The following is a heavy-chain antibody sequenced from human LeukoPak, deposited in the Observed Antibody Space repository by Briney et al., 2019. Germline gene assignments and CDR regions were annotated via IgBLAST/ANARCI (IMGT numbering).Heavy chain of an antibody. D-gene: IGHD3-16*02. CDR3: ARGSRHYYDYVWGSYRYTTPFDY. J-gene: IGHJ4*02. V-gene: IGHV4-34*01. Sequence: SETLSLTCAVYGGSFSGYYWSWIRQPPGKGLEWIGEINHSGSTNYNPSLKSRVTISVDTSKNQFSLKLSSVTVADTAVYYCARGSRHYYDYVWGSYRYTTPFDYWGQGTLVTVSS. CDR1: GGSFSGYY. CDR2: INHSGST.